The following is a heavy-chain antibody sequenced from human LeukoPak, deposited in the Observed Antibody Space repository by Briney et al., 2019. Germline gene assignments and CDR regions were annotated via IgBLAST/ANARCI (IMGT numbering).Heavy chain of an antibody. V-gene: IGHV4-34*01. Sequence: SETLSLTCAVYGGSFSGYYWDWIRQSPGKGLEWIGQINDSGSTNYSPSLKSRVTISVDTSQNQFSLNLRSVTAADTAVYYCARSYCSDTTCYIVAFDIWGQGTMVTVSS. CDR3: ARSYCSDTTCYIVAFDI. J-gene: IGHJ3*02. D-gene: IGHD2-8*02. CDR1: GGSFSGYY. CDR2: INDSGST.